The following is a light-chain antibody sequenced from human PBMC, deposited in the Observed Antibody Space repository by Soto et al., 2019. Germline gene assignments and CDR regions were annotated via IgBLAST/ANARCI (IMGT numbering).Light chain of an antibody. Sequence: ETVLTQSPGTLSLSPGERAALSCRASQSVSSSYLAWYQQKPGQAPRLLIYGASSRATGIPDRFSGSGSGTDFTLTISRLEPEDFAVYYCKQCGSAHLTFGQGTKVDIK. J-gene: IGKJ1*01. CDR1: QSVSSSY. V-gene: IGKV3-20*01. CDR3: KQCGSAHLT. CDR2: GAS.